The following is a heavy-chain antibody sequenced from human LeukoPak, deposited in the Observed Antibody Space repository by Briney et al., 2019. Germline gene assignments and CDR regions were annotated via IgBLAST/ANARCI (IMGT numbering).Heavy chain of an antibody. CDR2: IYTSGST. CDR1: GGSISIYY. Sequence: SETLSLTCTVYGGSISIYYWRWVPQPPGKGLEWIGYIYTSGSTNYNPSLKSRVTISVDTSKNQLSLKLSSVTAADTAVYYCGRHNGGYDYFDYWGQGTLVTVSS. V-gene: IGHV4-4*09. D-gene: IGHD5-12*01. J-gene: IGHJ4*02. CDR3: GRHNGGYDYFDY.